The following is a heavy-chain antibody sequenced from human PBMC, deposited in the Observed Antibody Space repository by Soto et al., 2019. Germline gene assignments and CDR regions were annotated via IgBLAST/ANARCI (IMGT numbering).Heavy chain of an antibody. CDR2: IKSKTDGGTT. J-gene: IGHJ3*02. CDR3: TPLSIVGPTGAFDI. V-gene: IGHV3-15*07. CDR1: GFTFSNAW. D-gene: IGHD1-26*01. Sequence: GGSLRLSCAASGFTFSNAWMNWVRQAPGKGLEWVGRIKSKTDGGTTDYAAPVKGRFTISRDDSKNTLYLQMNSLKTEDTAVYHCTPLSIVGPTGAFDIWGQGSMVT.